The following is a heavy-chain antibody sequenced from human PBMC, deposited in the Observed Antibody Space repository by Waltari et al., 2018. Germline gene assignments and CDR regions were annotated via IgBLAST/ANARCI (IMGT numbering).Heavy chain of an antibody. J-gene: IGHJ4*02. CDR3: ASQTYGVTL. D-gene: IGHD4-17*01. CDR2: IYTSGST. Sequence: QVQLQESGPGLVKPSQTLSLTCTVSGGSISSGSYYWSWIRQPAGKGLEWIGYIYTSGSTNYTPSLKSRVTISVDTSKNQFSLKLSSVTAADTAVYDGASQTYGVTLWGQGTLVTVSS. CDR1: GGSISSGSYY. V-gene: IGHV4-61*09.